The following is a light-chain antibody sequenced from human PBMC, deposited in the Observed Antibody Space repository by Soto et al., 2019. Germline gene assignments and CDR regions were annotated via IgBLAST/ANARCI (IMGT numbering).Light chain of an antibody. CDR3: QQYGSSPPYT. J-gene: IGKJ2*01. Sequence: VLTQSPGTLSLSPGERATLSCRASQSVSNNYLAWYQQKPGQPPKLLIFGSSDRATGIPDRFSGSGSGTDFALTISRLEPEDFAVYFCQQYGSSPPYTFGQGTKLEIK. V-gene: IGKV3-20*01. CDR2: GSS. CDR1: QSVSNNY.